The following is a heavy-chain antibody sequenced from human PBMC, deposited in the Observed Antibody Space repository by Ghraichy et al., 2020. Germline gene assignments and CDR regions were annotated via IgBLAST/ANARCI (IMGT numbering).Heavy chain of an antibody. CDR2: IYYSGST. CDR1: GGSISSSSYY. V-gene: IGHV4-39*01. CDR3: ARLHPTRTTPDV. D-gene: IGHD4-11*01. Sequence: SETLSLTCTVSGGSISSSSYYWGWIRQPPGKGLEWIGSIYYSGSTYYNPSLKSRVTISVDTSKNQFSLKPSSVTAADTAVYYCARLHPTRTTPDVWGQGTTVTVSS. J-gene: IGHJ6*02.